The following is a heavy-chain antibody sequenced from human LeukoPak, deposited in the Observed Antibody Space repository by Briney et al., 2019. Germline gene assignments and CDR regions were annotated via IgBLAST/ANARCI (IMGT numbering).Heavy chain of an antibody. CDR1: GGSFSGYY. CDR2: INHSGST. V-gene: IGHV4-34*01. CDR3: ARSSRLLNWFDP. J-gene: IGHJ5*02. Sequence: SETLSLTCAVYGGSFSGYYWSWIRQPPGKGLEWIGEINHSGSTNYNPSLKSRVTISVDTSKNQFSLKLGSVTAADAAVYYCARSSRLLNWFDPWGQGTLVTVSS.